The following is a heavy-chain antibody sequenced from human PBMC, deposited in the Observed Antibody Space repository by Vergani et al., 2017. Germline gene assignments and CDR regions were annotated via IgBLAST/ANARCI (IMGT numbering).Heavy chain of an antibody. Sequence: EVQLVESGGGLVQPGGSLRLSCAASGFTFSSYWMHWVRQAPGKGLVWVSRINSDGSSTSYADSVKGRFTISRDNSKNTLYLQMNSLRAEDTAVYYCARDGRDIVVVVAANNNWFDPWGQGTLVTVSS. J-gene: IGHJ5*02. CDR2: INSDGSST. CDR3: ARDGRDIVVVVAANNNWFDP. V-gene: IGHV3-74*01. D-gene: IGHD2-15*01. CDR1: GFTFSSYW.